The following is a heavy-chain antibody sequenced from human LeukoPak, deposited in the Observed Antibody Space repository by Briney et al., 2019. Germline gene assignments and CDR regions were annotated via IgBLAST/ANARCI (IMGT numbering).Heavy chain of an antibody. Sequence: PGGSLRLSCAASGFTFSSYAMHWVRQAPGKGLEWVAVISYDGSNKYYADSVKGRFTISRDNSKNTLYLQMNSLRAEDTAVYYCARDRGGNDFDYWGQGTLVTVSS. CDR3: ARDRGGNDFDY. D-gene: IGHD4-23*01. CDR1: GFTFSSYA. V-gene: IGHV3-30-3*01. CDR2: ISYDGSNK. J-gene: IGHJ4*02.